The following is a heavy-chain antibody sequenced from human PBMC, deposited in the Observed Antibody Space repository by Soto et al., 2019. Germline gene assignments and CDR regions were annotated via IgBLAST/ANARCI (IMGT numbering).Heavy chain of an antibody. J-gene: IGHJ4*02. CDR2: IYSSGET. CDR1: SDSISGLY. D-gene: IGHD3-9*01. V-gene: IGHV4-4*07. CDR3: ARASHCKSYFDCFAWLDY. Sequence: QVQLQEWGPGLVRPSETMSLTCTVPSDSISGLYWTWIRQPAGKGVEWIGRIYSSGETNYNPSLTGRVIMSLDTSKNQFSLKLTSVTAADTAVYYCARASHCKSYFDCFAWLDYWGQGTLVTVSS.